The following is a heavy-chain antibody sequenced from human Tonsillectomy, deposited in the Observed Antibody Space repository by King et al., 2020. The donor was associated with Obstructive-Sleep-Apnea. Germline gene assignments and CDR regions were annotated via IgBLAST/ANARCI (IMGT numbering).Heavy chain of an antibody. CDR2: IGTGSSSR. Sequence: QLVQSGGGLVQPGGSLRLSCAASGFTFSSYSMNWVRQAPGKGLEWVSYIGTGSSSRDYADSVKGRFTISRDNAKNSLFLQMNSLRAEDTAVYYCARDYPRRNDYWGQGTLVTVSS. V-gene: IGHV3-48*04. CDR3: ARDYPRRNDY. D-gene: IGHD1-1*01. CDR1: GFTFSSYS. J-gene: IGHJ4*02.